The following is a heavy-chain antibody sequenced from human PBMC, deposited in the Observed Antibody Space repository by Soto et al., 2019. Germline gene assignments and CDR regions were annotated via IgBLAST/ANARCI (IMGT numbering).Heavy chain of an antibody. Sequence: ASVKVSCKAPGYTFTSYGISWVRQAPGQGLEWMGWISAYNGNTNYAQKLQGRVTMTTDTSTSTAYMELRSLRSDDTAVYYCARAEATWFRGVYYYDSSGYRLDPWGQGTLVTVSS. CDR2: ISAYNGNT. V-gene: IGHV1-18*04. D-gene: IGHD3-22*01. J-gene: IGHJ5*02. CDR3: ARAEATWFRGVYYYDSSGYRLDP. CDR1: GYTFTSYG.